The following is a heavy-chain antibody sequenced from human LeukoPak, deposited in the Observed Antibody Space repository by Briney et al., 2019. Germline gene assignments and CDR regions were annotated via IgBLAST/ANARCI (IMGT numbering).Heavy chain of an antibody. J-gene: IGHJ4*02. D-gene: IGHD3-3*01. V-gene: IGHV4-34*01. Sequence: SETLSLTCAVYGGSFSGYYWSWIRQPPGKGLEWIGEINHSGSTNYNPSLKSRVTISVDTSKNQFSLKLSSVTAADTAVYYCAQKYDFWSGYYRYWGQGTLVTVSS. CDR3: AQKYDFWSGYYRY. CDR2: INHSGST. CDR1: GGSFSGYY.